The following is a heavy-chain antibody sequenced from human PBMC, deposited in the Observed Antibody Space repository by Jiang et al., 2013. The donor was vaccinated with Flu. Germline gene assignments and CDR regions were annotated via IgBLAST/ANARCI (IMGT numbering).Heavy chain of an antibody. CDR1: GDTFTKYG. V-gene: IGHV1-18*01. J-gene: IGHJ4*02. D-gene: IGHD5-18*01. CDR2: ISASNGKT. Sequence: SGAEVKRPGSSVKVSCRVSGDTFTKYGFTWVRQAPGQGLEWMGWISASNGKTNYTETLRGRVTMTTETSTSTAYMELRSLRSDDTAVYYCARVNTYGLGYWGQGTLVTVSS. CDR3: ARVNTYGLGY.